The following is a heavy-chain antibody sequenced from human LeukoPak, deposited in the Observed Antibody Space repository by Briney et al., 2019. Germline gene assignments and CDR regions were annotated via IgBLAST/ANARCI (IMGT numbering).Heavy chain of an antibody. J-gene: IGHJ4*02. V-gene: IGHV3-48*03. CDR2: ISSYGSTI. CDR1: GFTFSNYE. CDR3: ARVIDY. Sequence: GGSLRLSCAASGFTFSNYEVNWVRQAPGKGLEWVSYISSYGSTIYYADSVKGRFTVSRDDAKNSLYLQMNSLRAEDTAIYYCARVIDYWGQGTLVTVSS.